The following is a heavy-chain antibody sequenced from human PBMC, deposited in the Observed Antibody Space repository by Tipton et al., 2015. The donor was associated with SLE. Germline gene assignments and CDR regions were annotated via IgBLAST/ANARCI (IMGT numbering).Heavy chain of an antibody. Sequence: SLRLSCAASGFTFSSYWMHWVRQAPGKGLVWVSRINSDGSSTSYADSVKGRFTISRDNAKNTLYLQMNSLRAEDTAVYYCARASGGIAAAGGHPGPHFDLWGRGTLVTVSS. CDR3: ARASGGIAAAGGHPGPHFDL. CDR2: INSDGSST. V-gene: IGHV3-74*01. D-gene: IGHD6-13*01. CDR1: GFTFSSYW. J-gene: IGHJ2*01.